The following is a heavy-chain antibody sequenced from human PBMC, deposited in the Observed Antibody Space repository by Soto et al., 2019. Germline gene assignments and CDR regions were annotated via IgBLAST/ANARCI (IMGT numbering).Heavy chain of an antibody. CDR2: IYYTGST. V-gene: IGHV4-59*01. CDR3: AGAPNWAYFGF. Sequence: SEPNRLPSTVSNGYISNYYWSRIRKTPGKGLEGIGYIYYTGSTNYNPSLKTRVAISMDTSKNQFSLNLSSVTAADTAVYYCAGAPNWAYFGFWGLGPLGTVSS. J-gene: IGHJ4*02. D-gene: IGHD7-27*01. CDR1: NGYISNYY.